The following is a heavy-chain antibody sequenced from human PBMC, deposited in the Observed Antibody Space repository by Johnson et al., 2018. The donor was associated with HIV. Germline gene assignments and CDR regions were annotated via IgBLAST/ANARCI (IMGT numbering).Heavy chain of an antibody. V-gene: IGHV3-30*02. Sequence: VQLVESGGGVVQPGRSLRLSCATSGFTFSSYAMSWVRQPPGKGLEWVAFIRYDGSNKYYADSVKGRFTISRDNSKNTLYLQMYSLRAEDTAVYYCARDSDISLGVAGAFDIWGQGTMVTVSS. CDR3: ARDSDISLGVAGAFDI. J-gene: IGHJ3*02. CDR1: GFTFSSYA. D-gene: IGHD3-9*01. CDR2: IRYDGSNK.